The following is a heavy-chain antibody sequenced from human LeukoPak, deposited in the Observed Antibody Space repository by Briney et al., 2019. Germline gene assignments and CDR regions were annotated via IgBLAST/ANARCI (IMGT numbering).Heavy chain of an antibody. Sequence: PSETLSLTCAVYGGSFSGYYWSWIRQPPGKGLEWIGEINHSGGTNYNPSLKSRVTISVDTSKNQFSLKLSSVTAADTAVYYCARSRRVPAAMVRFDPWGQGTLVTVSS. CDR2: INHSGGT. CDR3: ARSRRVPAAMVRFDP. J-gene: IGHJ5*02. V-gene: IGHV4-34*01. CDR1: GGSFSGYY. D-gene: IGHD2-2*01.